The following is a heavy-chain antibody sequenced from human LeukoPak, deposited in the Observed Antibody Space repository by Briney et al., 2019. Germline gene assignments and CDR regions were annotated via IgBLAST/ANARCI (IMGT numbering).Heavy chain of an antibody. D-gene: IGHD2-21*01. CDR3: ARVVIYDSDAFDI. Sequence: ASVKVSCKASGYTFTGYYMHWVRQVPGQGLEWMGWINPNSGGTNYAQKFQGRVTMTRDTSISTAYMELSRLRSDDTAVYYCARVVIYDSDAFDIWGQGTMVTVSS. J-gene: IGHJ3*02. CDR1: GYTFTGYY. V-gene: IGHV1-2*02. CDR2: INPNSGGT.